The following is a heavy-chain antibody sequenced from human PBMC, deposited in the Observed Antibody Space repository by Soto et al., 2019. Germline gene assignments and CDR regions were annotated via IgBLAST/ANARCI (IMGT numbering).Heavy chain of an antibody. CDR2: IKSKTDGGTT. CDR1: GFTFSNAW. D-gene: IGHD2-15*01. CDR3: TTGGYCSGGSCYPPYYYYYGMDV. V-gene: IGHV3-15*01. J-gene: IGHJ6*02. Sequence: EVQLVESGGGLVKPGGSLRLSCAASGFTFSNAWMSWVRQAPGKGLEWVGRIKSKTDGGTTDYAAPVKGRFTISRDDSKHTLYLQMNSLKTEATAVYYCTTGGYCSGGSCYPPYYYYYGMDVWGQGTTVTVSS.